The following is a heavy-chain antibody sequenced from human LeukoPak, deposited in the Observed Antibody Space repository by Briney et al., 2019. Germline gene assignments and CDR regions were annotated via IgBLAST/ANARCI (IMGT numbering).Heavy chain of an antibody. Sequence: ASVKVSCKASGGTFSSYAISWVRQAPGQGLEWMGRIIPILGIANYAQKFQGRVTITADKSTSTAYMELSSLRSEDTAVYYCAGYSGYSGSRHAFDIWGQGTMVTVSS. D-gene: IGHD5-12*01. V-gene: IGHV1-69*04. J-gene: IGHJ3*02. CDR2: IIPILGIA. CDR3: AGYSGYSGSRHAFDI. CDR1: GGTFSSYA.